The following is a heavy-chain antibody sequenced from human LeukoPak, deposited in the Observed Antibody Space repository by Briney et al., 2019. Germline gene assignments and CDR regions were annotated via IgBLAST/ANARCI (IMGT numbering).Heavy chain of an antibody. D-gene: IGHD3-3*01. J-gene: IGHJ4*02. V-gene: IGHV4-39*01. Sequence: SETLSLTCTVSGGSISSSSYYWGWIRQPPGKGLEWIGSIYYSGSTYYNPSLKSRVTIFVDTSKNQFSLKLSSVTAADTAVYYCARWGLSELDYDFWSGPFVDYWGQGTLVTVSS. CDR3: ARWGLSELDYDFWSGPFVDY. CDR2: IYYSGST. CDR1: GGSISSSSYY.